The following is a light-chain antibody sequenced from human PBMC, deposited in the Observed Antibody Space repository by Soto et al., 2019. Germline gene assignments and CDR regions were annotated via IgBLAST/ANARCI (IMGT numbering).Light chain of an antibody. CDR3: QKYSSVPV. Sequence: DIQMTQSPTSLSASGGDRVTITCRASQGIRNFVAWYQQEPGKAPKLLIYAASTLQSGVPSRFSGSGSGTDFTLTINSLQPADVATYSCQKYSSVPVFGPGTKVEIK. V-gene: IGKV1-27*01. CDR1: QGIRNF. CDR2: AAS. J-gene: IGKJ3*01.